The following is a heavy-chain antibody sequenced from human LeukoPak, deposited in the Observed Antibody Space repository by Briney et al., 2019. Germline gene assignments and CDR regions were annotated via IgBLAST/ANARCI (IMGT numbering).Heavy chain of an antibody. CDR2: ISSSSGSI. Sequence: GGSLRLSCAASGFTFSSFSMNWVRQAPGKGLEWVSSISSSSGSIYYADSLKGRFTISRDNAKNSLYLQVNSLRAEDTAVYYCAKLRGYSNSRYFDYWGQGTLVTVSS. CDR3: AKLRGYSNSRYFDY. J-gene: IGHJ4*02. V-gene: IGHV3-21*04. CDR1: GFTFSSFS. D-gene: IGHD6-13*01.